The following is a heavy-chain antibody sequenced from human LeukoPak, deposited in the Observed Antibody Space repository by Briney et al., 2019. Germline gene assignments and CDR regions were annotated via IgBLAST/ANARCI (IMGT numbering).Heavy chain of an antibody. J-gene: IGHJ3*02. Sequence: PGGSLRLSCAASGFTFSNYWMHWVRQAPGKGLVWVSRINNDGTSTSYADSLKGRLSISRDNAKNTVYLQVNNLRADDTAVYYCARDTARMTDAFDMWGQGTMVTVSS. CDR2: INNDGTST. CDR1: GFTFSNYW. V-gene: IGHV3-74*01. D-gene: IGHD2-8*01. CDR3: ARDTARMTDAFDM.